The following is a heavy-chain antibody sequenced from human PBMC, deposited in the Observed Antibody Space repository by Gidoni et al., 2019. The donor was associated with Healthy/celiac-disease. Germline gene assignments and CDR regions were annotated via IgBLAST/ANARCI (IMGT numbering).Heavy chain of an antibody. D-gene: IGHD3-22*01. CDR2: INPNSGDT. Sequence: HVQLVQYGAEVKTPGASAKVSCKASGYTFTGFYMHWVRQAPGQGLEWMGWINPNSGDTNYAQKLQGRVTMTKDTSINTAYMELSRLRSDDTAVYYCARESGHYYDTSGFDYWGQGTLVTVSS. CDR1: GYTFTGFY. J-gene: IGHJ4*02. V-gene: IGHV1-2*02. CDR3: ARESGHYYDTSGFDY.